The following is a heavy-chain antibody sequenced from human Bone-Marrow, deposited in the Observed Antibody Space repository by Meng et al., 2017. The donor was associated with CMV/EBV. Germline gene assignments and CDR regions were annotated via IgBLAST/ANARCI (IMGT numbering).Heavy chain of an antibody. D-gene: IGHD1-26*01. CDR2: INPNSGGT. Sequence: ASVKVSCKASGYSFIAYYMHWVRQAPGQGPEWMGWINPNSGGTDYAQKFQGRVTMTRDTSISTAYMELSRLRSDDTAVYYCAREWAPGGWFDPWGPGTLVPVSS. J-gene: IGHJ5*02. V-gene: IGHV1-2*02. CDR1: GYSFIAYY. CDR3: AREWAPGGWFDP.